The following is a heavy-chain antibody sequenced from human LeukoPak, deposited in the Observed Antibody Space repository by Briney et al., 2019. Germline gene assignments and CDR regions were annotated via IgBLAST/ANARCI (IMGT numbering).Heavy chain of an antibody. J-gene: IGHJ3*02. D-gene: IGHD3-9*01. V-gene: IGHV4-30-2*01. CDR1: GGSISSGDYS. Sequence: KSSETLSLTCAVSGGSISSGDYSWSWIRQPPGKGLEWIGYIYQSGSTYYNPSLKSRVTISVDRSKNQFSLKLSSVTAADTAVYYCARGGGLRYFDWLFGSDAFDIWGQGTMVTVSS. CDR2: IYQSGST. CDR3: ARGGGLRYFDWLFGSDAFDI.